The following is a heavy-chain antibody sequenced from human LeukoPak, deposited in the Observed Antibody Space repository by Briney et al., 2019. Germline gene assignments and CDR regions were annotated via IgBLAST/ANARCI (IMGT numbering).Heavy chain of an antibody. Sequence: PSETLSLTCNVSGDSINKYFWSWIRQPPGKGLQWIGYIYYSGTTKYNPSLKSRVAMSIDTPKNQFSLNLTSVSAADTAIYYCARERHDLWSAYHLDSWGQGTLVTVSS. CDR3: ARERHDLWSAYHLDS. J-gene: IGHJ4*02. CDR2: IYYSGTT. D-gene: IGHD3-3*01. V-gene: IGHV4-59*01. CDR1: GDSINKYF.